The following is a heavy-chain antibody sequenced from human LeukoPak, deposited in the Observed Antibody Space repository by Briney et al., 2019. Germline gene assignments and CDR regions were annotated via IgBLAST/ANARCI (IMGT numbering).Heavy chain of an antibody. CDR3: ARKIVVVPAAMRFDP. CDR1: GGSISSGGYY. D-gene: IGHD2-2*01. V-gene: IGHV4-31*03. J-gene: IGHJ5*02. Sequence: SQTLSLTCTVSGGSISSGGYYWSWIRQRPGKGLEWIGYIYYSGSTYYNPSLKSRVTISVDTSKNQFSLKLSSVTAADTAVYYCARKIVVVPAAMRFDPWGQGTLVTVSS. CDR2: IYYSGST.